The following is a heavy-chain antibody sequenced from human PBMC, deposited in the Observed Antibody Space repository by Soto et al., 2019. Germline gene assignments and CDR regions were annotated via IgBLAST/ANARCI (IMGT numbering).Heavy chain of an antibody. CDR2: IYYSGST. Sequence: QVQLQESGPGLVKPSQTLSLTCTVSGGSISSGGYYWSWIRQHPGKGLEWIGYIYYSGSTYYNPSLKSRLTISLETSKNQFPLQLSSVTAADTAVYYCASLTGDRDAFDIWGQGTMVTVSS. CDR3: ASLTGDRDAFDI. V-gene: IGHV4-31*03. D-gene: IGHD7-27*01. J-gene: IGHJ3*02. CDR1: GGSISSGGYY.